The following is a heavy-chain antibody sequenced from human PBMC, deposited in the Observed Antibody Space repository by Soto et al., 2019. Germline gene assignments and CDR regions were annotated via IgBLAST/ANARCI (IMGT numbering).Heavy chain of an antibody. Sequence: QVQLVESGGGVVQPGRSLRLSCAASGFTFSRYGIQWVRQAPGKGLEGVAVIWYDGSNKYYADSVKGRFTISRDNSKNPLYLQRNSLGVEDTAGYYCARGTLRGDYGADYWGQGTLVTVSS. J-gene: IGHJ4*02. CDR3: ARGTLRGDYGADY. D-gene: IGHD2-21*02. V-gene: IGHV3-33*01. CDR1: GFTFSRYG. CDR2: IWYDGSNK.